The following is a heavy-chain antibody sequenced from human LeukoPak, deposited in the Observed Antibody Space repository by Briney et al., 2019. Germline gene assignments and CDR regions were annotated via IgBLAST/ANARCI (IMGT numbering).Heavy chain of an antibody. CDR2: IWYDGSNK. CDR3: AIRGGRYCSSTSCYDFDY. J-gene: IGHJ4*02. Sequence: GGSLRLSCAASGFTFSSHGMHWVRQAPGKGLEWVAVIWYDGSNKYYADSVKGRFTISRDNSKNTVYLQMNSLRAEDTAVYYCAIRGGRYCSSTSCYDFDYWGQGTLVTVSS. CDR1: GFTFSSHG. D-gene: IGHD2-2*01. V-gene: IGHV3-33*01.